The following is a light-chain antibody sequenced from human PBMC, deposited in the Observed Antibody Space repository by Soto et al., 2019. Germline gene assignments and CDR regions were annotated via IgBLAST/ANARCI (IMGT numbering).Light chain of an antibody. V-gene: IGKV3-20*01. CDR3: QQYRSSPPLT. CDR2: GAS. CDR1: QSVSSS. Sequence: EIAWTQFTGTLALSPGERATLSCRASQSVSSSLAWYQQKPGQAPRLLIYGASSRATGIPDRFSGSASGTDFILTISRLEPEDFAVYYCQQYRSSPPLTFGGGTKVEIK. J-gene: IGKJ4*01.